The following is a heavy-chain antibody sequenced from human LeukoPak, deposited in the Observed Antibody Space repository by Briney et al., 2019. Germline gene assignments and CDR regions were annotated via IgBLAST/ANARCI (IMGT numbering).Heavy chain of an antibody. Sequence: GASVKVSCKASGYTFTGYYMHWVRQAPGQGLEWMGWINPNSGGTNYAQRFQGRVTMTRDTSISTAYMELSWLRSDDTAVYYCARVDVDTAMVTWFDPWGQGTLVTVSS. CDR3: ARVDVDTAMVTWFDP. V-gene: IGHV1-2*02. CDR2: INPNSGGT. J-gene: IGHJ5*02. D-gene: IGHD5-18*01. CDR1: GYTFTGYY.